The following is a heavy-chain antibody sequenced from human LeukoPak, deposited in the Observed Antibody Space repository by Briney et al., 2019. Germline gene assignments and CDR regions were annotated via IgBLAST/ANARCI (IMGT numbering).Heavy chain of an antibody. D-gene: IGHD5/OR15-5a*01. CDR1: GASITRGDYY. CDR2: INHSGST. J-gene: IGHJ4*02. CDR3: ARGESTRPIDY. V-gene: IGHV4-34*01. Sequence: NPSETLSLTCSVSGASITRGDYYWGWIRQPPGKGLEWIGEINHSGSTNYNPSLKSRVTISVDTSKNQFSLKLSSVTAADTAVYYCARGESTRPIDYWGQGTLVTVSS.